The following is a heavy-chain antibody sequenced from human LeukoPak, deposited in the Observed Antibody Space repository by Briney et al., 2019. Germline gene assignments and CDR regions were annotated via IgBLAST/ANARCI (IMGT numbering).Heavy chain of an antibody. CDR2: ISSSGSTI. D-gene: IGHD6-13*01. Sequence: PGGSLRLSCAASGFTFSSYEMNWVRQAPGKGLEWVSYISSSGSTIYYADSVKGRFTISRDNAKNSLYLQMNSLRAEDTAVYYCAKLKQRLVRGGGYNWFDPWGQGTLVTVSS. V-gene: IGHV3-48*03. CDR3: AKLKQRLVRGGGYNWFDP. CDR1: GFTFSSYE. J-gene: IGHJ5*02.